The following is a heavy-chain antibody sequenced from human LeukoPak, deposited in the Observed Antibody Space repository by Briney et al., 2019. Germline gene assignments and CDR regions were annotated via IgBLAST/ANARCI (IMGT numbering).Heavy chain of an antibody. V-gene: IGHV3-23*01. CDR1: GFTFSSDA. CDR2: ISGSGGST. J-gene: IGHJ5*02. CDR3: ATKILTGPKNFFDP. Sequence: GGSLRLSCAASGFTFSSDAMSWVRQAPGKGLEWVSAISGSGGSTYYADSVKGRFTISRDYSKNTLYLQMNNLRAEDTAVYYCATKILTGPKNFFDPWGQGTLVTVSS. D-gene: IGHD3-9*01.